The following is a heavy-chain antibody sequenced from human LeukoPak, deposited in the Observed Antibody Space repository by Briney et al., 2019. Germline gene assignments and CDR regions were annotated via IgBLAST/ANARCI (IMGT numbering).Heavy chain of an antibody. CDR1: GGSISSYY. V-gene: IGHV4-59*01. D-gene: IGHD6-13*01. CDR3: ARDAQGIAAAGTTGAYYYYYYGMDV. Sequence: SKTLSLTCTVSGGSISSYYWSWIRQPPGKGLEWIGYIYYSGSTNYNPSLKSRVTISVDTSKNQFSLKLSSVTAADTAVYYCARDAQGIAAAGTTGAYYYYYYGMDVWGQGTTVTVSS. J-gene: IGHJ6*02. CDR2: IYYSGST.